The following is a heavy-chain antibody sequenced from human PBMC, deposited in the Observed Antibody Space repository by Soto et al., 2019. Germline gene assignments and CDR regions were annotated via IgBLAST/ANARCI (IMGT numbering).Heavy chain of an antibody. CDR1: GHTFTGYG. CDR3: ARGLDATDI. V-gene: IGHV1-18*04. Sequence: ASVKVSCKASGHTFTGYGISWVRQAPGQGLEWMGWITVYNGITDYAKKFQGRVTMTTDKSTNTAYMFLASLRPDDKAVYYCARGLDATDIWGQGTLVTVSS. CDR2: ITVYNGIT. J-gene: IGHJ4*02. D-gene: IGHD2-15*01.